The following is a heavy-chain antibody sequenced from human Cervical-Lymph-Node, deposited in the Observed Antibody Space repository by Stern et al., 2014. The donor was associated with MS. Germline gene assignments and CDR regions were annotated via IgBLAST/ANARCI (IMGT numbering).Heavy chain of an antibody. CDR3: TRETAAGPFEY. D-gene: IGHD6-25*01. CDR1: GFTFSGDY. J-gene: IGHJ4*02. CDR2: SRNKANNYIT. V-gene: IGHV3-72*01. Sequence: EVQLVESGGGLVKPGGSLRLSCAASGFTFSGDYIGWVRQVPGKGLEWVGRSRNKANNYITEYAASVKGKITILREDSKNSVHLQMNSLKTEDTAVYYCTRETAAGPFEYWGQGTLVTVSS.